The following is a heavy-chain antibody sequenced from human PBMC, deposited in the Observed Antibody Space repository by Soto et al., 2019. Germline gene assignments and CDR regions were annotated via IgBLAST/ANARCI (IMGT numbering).Heavy chain of an antibody. CDR3: AKDRGGSGAFDI. V-gene: IGHV3-48*01. CDR2: ISPAGSSI. J-gene: IGHJ3*02. D-gene: IGHD3-10*01. Sequence: EGQLGEFGGGLVKPGGSLRLSCAASGFSFSIYSYNWVRQAPGKGLEWLSYISPAGSSISYADSVKGRFAISRDSARDSVYLQMNSLRAEDTAVSYCAKDRGGSGAFDIWGQGTMVTVSS. CDR1: GFSFSIYS.